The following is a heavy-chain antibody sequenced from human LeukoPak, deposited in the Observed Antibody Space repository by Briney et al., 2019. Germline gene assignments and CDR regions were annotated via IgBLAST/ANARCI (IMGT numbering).Heavy chain of an antibody. CDR3: ARDRSGYASDAFDF. Sequence: GGSLRLSCAASGFTFSDYAMHWVRQAPGEGLEWVAVLSYGGTNKYYADSVKGRFTISRDNSKNTMFLQMNSLRAEDTAVYHCARDRSGYASDAFDFWGQGTMVTVSS. V-gene: IGHV3-30-3*01. J-gene: IGHJ3*01. CDR1: GFTFSDYA. D-gene: IGHD3-3*01. CDR2: LSYGGTNK.